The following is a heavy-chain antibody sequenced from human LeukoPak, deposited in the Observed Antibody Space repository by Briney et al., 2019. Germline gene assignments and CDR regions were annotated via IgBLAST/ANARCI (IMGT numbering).Heavy chain of an antibody. D-gene: IGHD6-13*01. J-gene: IGHJ4*02. CDR3: ARDRAPGAAAGTNY. V-gene: IGHV1-18*01. CDR2: ISAYNGNT. CDR1: GYTFTSYG. Sequence: GASVKVSCKASGYTFTSYGISWVRQAPGQGLEWMGWISAYNGNTNYAQKLQGRVTMTTGTSTSTAYMELRSLRSDDTAVYYCARDRAPGAAAGTNYWGQGTLVTVSS.